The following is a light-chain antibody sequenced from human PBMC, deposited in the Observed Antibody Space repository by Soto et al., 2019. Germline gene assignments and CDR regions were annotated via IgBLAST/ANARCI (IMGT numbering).Light chain of an antibody. CDR2: AAS. J-gene: IGKJ2*01. Sequence: DIQMTQSPSSLSASVGDRVTITCRASQSISGYLSWYYQRPGKAPKLLISAASTLQSGVPSRFSGSGSGTAVTLTISSLQPEDSATYYCRQSYTVPYTFGQGPKLEVK. CDR1: QSISGY. CDR3: RQSYTVPYT. V-gene: IGKV1-39*01.